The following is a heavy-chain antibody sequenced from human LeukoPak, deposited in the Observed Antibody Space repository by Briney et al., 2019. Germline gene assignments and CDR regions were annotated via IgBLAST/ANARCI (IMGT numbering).Heavy chain of an antibody. V-gene: IGHV1-2*02. Sequence: EASVKVSCKASGGTFSSYAISWVRQAPGQGLEWMGWINPNSGGTKYAQKFQGRVTMTRDTSISTAYMELSSLTSDDTALYYCATDGAVAGTAYPEYWGQGTLVTVSS. J-gene: IGHJ4*02. CDR3: ATDGAVAGTAYPEY. D-gene: IGHD6-19*01. CDR2: INPNSGGT. CDR1: GGTFSSYA.